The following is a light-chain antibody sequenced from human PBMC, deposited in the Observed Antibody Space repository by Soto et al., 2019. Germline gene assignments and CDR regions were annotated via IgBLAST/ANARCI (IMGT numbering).Light chain of an antibody. CDR2: EVS. CDR3: SSYAGSHYV. V-gene: IGLV2-8*01. J-gene: IGLJ1*01. Sequence: QSALTQPRSASGSPGQSVTISCTGTSSDVGGYNYVSWYQQHPGKAPKLMIYEVSKRPSGVPDRFSGSKSGNTASLTVSGLQAEDGADYYCSSYAGSHYVFGTGTKLTVL. CDR1: SSDVGGYNY.